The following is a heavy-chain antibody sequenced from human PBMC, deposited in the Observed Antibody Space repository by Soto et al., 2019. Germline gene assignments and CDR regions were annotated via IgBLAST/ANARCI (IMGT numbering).Heavy chain of an antibody. CDR3: ARDYYDSSGYYALDI. Sequence: GGSLRLSCAASGFTFSSYGMHWVRQAPGKGLEWVAVIWYDGSNKYCADSVKGRFTISRDNSKNTLYLQMNSLRAEDTAVYYCARDYYDSSGYYALDIWGQGTMVTVSS. D-gene: IGHD3-22*01. CDR1: GFTFSSYG. V-gene: IGHV3-33*01. CDR2: IWYDGSNK. J-gene: IGHJ3*02.